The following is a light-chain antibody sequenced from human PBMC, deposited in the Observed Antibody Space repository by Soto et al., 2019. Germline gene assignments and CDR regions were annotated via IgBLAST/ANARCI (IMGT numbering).Light chain of an antibody. Sequence: QSVLTQPPSVSGAPGQRVTISCTGSSSNIGAFYDVHWYQQLPGTAPKLLIYGNNNRPSGVPDRFSGSKSGTSASLAITGLQAEDEADYYCPSYDSSLSGWVFGGGTKLTVL. J-gene: IGLJ3*02. CDR1: SSNIGAFYD. CDR2: GNN. CDR3: PSYDSSLSGWV. V-gene: IGLV1-40*01.